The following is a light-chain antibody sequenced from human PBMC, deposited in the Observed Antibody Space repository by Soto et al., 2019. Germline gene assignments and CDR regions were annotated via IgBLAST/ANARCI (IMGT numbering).Light chain of an antibody. V-gene: IGKV1-39*01. CDR1: QSISSY. Sequence: DIQMTQSPSSLSASVGDRVTITCRASQSISSYLNWYQQKPGKAPKLLIYAASSLQSGVPSMVTGIGFGTDFTLRISSVQPTALQDENLPPSHSTPVAFG. J-gene: IGKJ3*01. CDR3: PPSHSTPVA. CDR2: AAS.